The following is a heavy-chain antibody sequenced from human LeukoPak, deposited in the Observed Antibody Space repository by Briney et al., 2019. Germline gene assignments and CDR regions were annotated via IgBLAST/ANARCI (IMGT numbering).Heavy chain of an antibody. D-gene: IGHD3-22*01. V-gene: IGHV5-51*01. CDR2: IYPDDSNT. CDR1: GYTFSNYW. J-gene: IGHJ4*02. Sequence: GESLKISCEASGYTFSNYWIGWVRQMPGKGLEWMGIIYPDDSNTIYSPSFQGQVTISADKSISTAYLQWSSLKASDTAMYYCARSSDSSAYYYLIWGQGTLGTVSS. CDR3: ARSSDSSAYYYLI.